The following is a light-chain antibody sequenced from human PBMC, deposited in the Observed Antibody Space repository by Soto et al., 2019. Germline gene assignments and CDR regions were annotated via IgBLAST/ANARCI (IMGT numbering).Light chain of an antibody. CDR1: QSVLSSSNNKNC. CDR3: QHYYSIPWT. V-gene: IGKV4-1*01. J-gene: IGKJ1*01. Sequence: DIVMTQSPDSLAVSLGERATINCKSSQSVLSSSNNKNCLAWYQQKPGQPPRLLIYWASTRESGVADRFSGSGSGTDFTLTISSLLAEDVAVYYCQHYYSIPWTFGQGTKVEIK. CDR2: WAS.